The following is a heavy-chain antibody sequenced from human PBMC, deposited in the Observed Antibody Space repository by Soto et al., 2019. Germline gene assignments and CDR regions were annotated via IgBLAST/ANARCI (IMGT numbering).Heavy chain of an antibody. J-gene: IGHJ4*02. CDR3: ASASFGELKYFDY. V-gene: IGHV3-72*01. CDR2: IRNKAKSYTT. CDR1: GFTFSDHY. Sequence: EVQLVESGGGLVQPGGSLRLSCAASGFTFSDHYMEWVRQAPGKGLEWVGRIRNKAKSYTTEYGASVKGRFTISRDDSKNSLSLQMNSLKTEDTAVYYCASASFGELKYFDYWGQGTLVTVSS. D-gene: IGHD3-10*01.